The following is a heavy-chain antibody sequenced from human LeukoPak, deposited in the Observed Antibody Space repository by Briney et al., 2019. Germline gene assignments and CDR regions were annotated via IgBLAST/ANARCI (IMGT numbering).Heavy chain of an antibody. Sequence: TGGSLRLSCAASGFTFSSYSMNWVRQAPGKGLEWVSSLTSAGVPAYYADAVKARFTISRDNSKTTLSLHMSSLRAEDTAVYYCARDRDGGADLWGQGTLVTVSS. CDR1: GFTFSSYS. D-gene: IGHD2-21*02. J-gene: IGHJ1*01. V-gene: IGHV3-23*01. CDR2: LTSAGVPA. CDR3: ARDRDGGADL.